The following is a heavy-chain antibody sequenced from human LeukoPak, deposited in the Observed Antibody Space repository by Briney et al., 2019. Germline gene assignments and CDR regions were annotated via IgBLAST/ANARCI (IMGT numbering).Heavy chain of an antibody. CDR2: INHSGST. D-gene: IGHD4-23*01. J-gene: IGHJ6*03. Sequence: SETLSLTCAVYGGSFSGCYWSWIRQPPGKGLEWIGEINHSGSTNYNPSLKSRVTISVDTSKNQFSLKLSSVTAADTAVYYCARGGGWYYMDVWGKGTTVTVSS. CDR1: GGSFSGCY. CDR3: ARGGGWYYMDV. V-gene: IGHV4-34*01.